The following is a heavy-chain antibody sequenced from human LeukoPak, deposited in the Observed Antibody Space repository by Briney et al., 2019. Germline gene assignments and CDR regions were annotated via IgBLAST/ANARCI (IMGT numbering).Heavy chain of an antibody. D-gene: IGHD2-8*01. CDR2: INTNTGNP. V-gene: IGHV7-4-1*02. J-gene: IGHJ6*03. CDR3: ARVYAISHYYYYMDV. CDR1: GYTFTSYA. Sequence: GASVKVSFKASGYTFTSYAMNWVRQAPGQGLEWMGWINTNTGNPTYAQGFTGRLVFSLDTSVSTAYLQISSLKAEDTAVYYCARVYAISHYYYYMDVWGKGTTVTVSS.